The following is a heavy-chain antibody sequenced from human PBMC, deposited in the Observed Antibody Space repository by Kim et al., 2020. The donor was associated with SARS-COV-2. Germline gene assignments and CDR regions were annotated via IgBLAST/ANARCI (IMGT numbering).Heavy chain of an antibody. CDR2: INSDGSST. V-gene: IGHV3-74*01. CDR1: GFTFSSYW. J-gene: IGHJ6*02. Sequence: GGSLRLSCAASGFTFSSYWMHWVRQAPGKGLVWVSRINSDGSSTSYADSVKGRFTISRDNAKNTLYLQMNSLRAEDTAVYYCAIVVVPAAMGNYYGMDVWGQGTTVTVSS. D-gene: IGHD2-2*01. CDR3: AIVVVPAAMGNYYGMDV.